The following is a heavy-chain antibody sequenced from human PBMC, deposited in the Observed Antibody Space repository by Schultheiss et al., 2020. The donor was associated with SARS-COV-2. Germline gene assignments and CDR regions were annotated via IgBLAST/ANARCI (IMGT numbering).Heavy chain of an antibody. CDR1: EFTFSNVW. J-gene: IGHJ6*02. CDR3: TQLRGYYYGMDV. Sequence: GGSLRLSCAASEFTFSNVWMSWVRQAPGKGLECVGRIKRNSEGGTTEYAASVKGRFIISRDDSKSIAYLQMNSLKTEDTAVYYCTQLRGYYYGMDVWGQGTTVTVSS. V-gene: IGHV3-15*01. CDR2: IKRNSEGGTT. D-gene: IGHD6-6*01.